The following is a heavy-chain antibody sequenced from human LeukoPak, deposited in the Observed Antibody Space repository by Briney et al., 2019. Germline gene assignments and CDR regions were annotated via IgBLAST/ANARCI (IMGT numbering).Heavy chain of an antibody. V-gene: IGHV3-48*03. D-gene: IGHD3-16*02. CDR2: ISNSGSTK. J-gene: IGHJ4*02. CDR3: ASATFGGFIDY. Sequence: GGSLRLSCAASGLTFSSYEMNWVRQAPGKGLEWVSYISNSGSTKYYADSVKGRFTISRDNAKNSLYLQMNSLRAEDTAIYYCASATFGGFIDYWGQGTLVTVSS. CDR1: GLTFSSYE.